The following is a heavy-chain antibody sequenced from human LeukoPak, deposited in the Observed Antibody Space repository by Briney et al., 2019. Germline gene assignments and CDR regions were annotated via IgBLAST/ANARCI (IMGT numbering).Heavy chain of an antibody. D-gene: IGHD3-3*01. CDR2: IRYDGSNK. CDR1: GFTFSSYG. Sequence: GGSLRFSCAASGFTFSSYGMHWVRQAPGKGLEWVAFIRYDGSNKYYADSVKGRFTISRDNSKNTLYLQMNSLRAEDTAVYYCAKTPSRFLEWLTIDYWGQGTLVTVSS. J-gene: IGHJ4*02. CDR3: AKTPSRFLEWLTIDY. V-gene: IGHV3-30*02.